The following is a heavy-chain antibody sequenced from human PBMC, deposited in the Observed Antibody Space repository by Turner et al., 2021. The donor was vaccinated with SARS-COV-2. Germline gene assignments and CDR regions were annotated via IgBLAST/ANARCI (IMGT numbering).Heavy chain of an antibody. CDR1: GGSISSSSYY. J-gene: IGHJ6*02. D-gene: IGHD5-18*01. CDR3: ARLMDTAMDYYGTDV. Sequence: QLQLQGSDPGLGKPSETLSPTFTVPGGSISSSSYYWGWIRQPPGKGLEWIGNIYYSGSAYYNPSLKSRVTISVDPSKNQFSLKLTSVTAADTAVYYCARLMDTAMDYYGTDVWGQGTTVTVSS. V-gene: IGHV4-39*01. CDR2: IYYSGSA.